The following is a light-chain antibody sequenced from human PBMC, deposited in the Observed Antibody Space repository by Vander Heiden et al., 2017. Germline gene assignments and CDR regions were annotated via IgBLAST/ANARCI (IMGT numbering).Light chain of an antibody. Sequence: EIMLTQSPGALSLSPGERATLSCRASQSVGSRDLAWYQQKPGQAPRLLIHDTYIRATGVPDRFSGSGSGTDFTLTISSLEPEDFAVYYCQQYDNSPQYTFPQGAKLEIK. CDR1: QSVGSRD. J-gene: IGKJ2*01. CDR3: QQYDNSPQYT. CDR2: DTY. V-gene: IGKV3-20*01.